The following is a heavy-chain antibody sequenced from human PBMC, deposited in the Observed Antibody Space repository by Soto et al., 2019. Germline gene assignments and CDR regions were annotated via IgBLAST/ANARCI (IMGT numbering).Heavy chain of an antibody. D-gene: IGHD3-10*01. CDR2: ISGSGGST. Sequence: GGSLRLSCAASGFTFSSYAMSWVRQAPGKGLEWVSAISGSGGSTYYADSVKGRFTISRDNSKNTLYLQMNSLRAEDTAVYYCAKSTGSGSYTLFYYGMDVWGQGTTVTVSS. V-gene: IGHV3-23*01. J-gene: IGHJ6*02. CDR3: AKSTGSGSYTLFYYGMDV. CDR1: GFTFSSYA.